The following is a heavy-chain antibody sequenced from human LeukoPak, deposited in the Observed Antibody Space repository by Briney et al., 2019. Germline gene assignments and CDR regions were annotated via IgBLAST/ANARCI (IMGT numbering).Heavy chain of an antibody. J-gene: IGHJ4*02. V-gene: IGHV4-38-2*01. CDR2: IDHSGSI. D-gene: IGHD4-17*01. Sequence: PSETLSLTCAVSGYSISSGYFWGWIRRPPGKGLEWIGTIDHSGSIYYNPSLKSRVTISVDTSRNQFSLNLNPVTAADTAFYYCARNEGYGKFYYWGQGALVTVSS. CDR3: ARNEGYGKFYY. CDR1: GYSISSGYF.